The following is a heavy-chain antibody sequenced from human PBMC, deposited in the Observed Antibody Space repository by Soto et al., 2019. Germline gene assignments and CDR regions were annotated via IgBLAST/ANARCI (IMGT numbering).Heavy chain of an antibody. CDR3: VVGAQGQDY. CDR1: GFTFSNAW. V-gene: IGHV3-15*07. CDR2: IKSKTDGGTA. Sequence: EVQLVESGGGLVKPGGSLRLSCAASGFTFSNAWMNWVRQAPGKGLEWVVRIKSKTDGGTANYAAPVKGRFTISRDDSKNTLYLQMNSLKTEDTAVYYCVVGAQGQDYWGQGTLVTVSS. D-gene: IGHD1-26*01. J-gene: IGHJ4*02.